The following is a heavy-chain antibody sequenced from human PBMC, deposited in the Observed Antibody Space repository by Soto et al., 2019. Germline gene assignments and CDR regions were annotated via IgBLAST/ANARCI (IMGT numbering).Heavy chain of an antibody. CDR2: IKQDGSEK. V-gene: IGHV3-7*01. Sequence: GGSLRLSCAASGFTFSSYWINWVRQAPGKGLEWVANIKQDGSEKYYVDSVKGRFTISRDSAENSVYLQMHSLRAEDTAVYYCADSPDYGHQFDFWGQGSLVTVSS. CDR3: ADSPDYGHQFDF. J-gene: IGHJ4*02. CDR1: GFTFSSYW. D-gene: IGHD4-17*01.